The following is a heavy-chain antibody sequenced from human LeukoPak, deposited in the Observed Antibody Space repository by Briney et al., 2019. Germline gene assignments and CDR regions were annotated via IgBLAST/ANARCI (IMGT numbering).Heavy chain of an antibody. J-gene: IGHJ4*02. D-gene: IGHD6-19*01. CDR2: INPNSGGT. V-gene: IGHV1-2*02. Sequence: ASVKVSCKASGYTFIGYYMHWVRQAPGQRLEWMGWINPNSGGTNYAQKFQGRVTMTRDTSISTAYMELSRLRSDDTAVYYCARLKYSSGWGFDYWGQGTLVTVSS. CDR3: ARLKYSSGWGFDY. CDR1: GYTFIGYY.